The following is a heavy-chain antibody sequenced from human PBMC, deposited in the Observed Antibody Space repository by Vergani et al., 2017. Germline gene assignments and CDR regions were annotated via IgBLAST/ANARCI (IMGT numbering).Heavy chain of an antibody. CDR1: GFTFDDYA. V-gene: IGHV3-9*01. Sequence: EVQLVESGGGLVQPGRSLRLSCAASGFTFDDYAMHWVRQAPGKGLEWVSGISWNSCSIGYADSVKGRFTISSDNAKNSLYLQMNSLRAEDTALYYCAKGLGQYYYYGMDVWGQGTTVTVSS. CDR2: ISWNSCSI. D-gene: IGHD6-19*01. J-gene: IGHJ6*02. CDR3: AKGLGQYYYYGMDV.